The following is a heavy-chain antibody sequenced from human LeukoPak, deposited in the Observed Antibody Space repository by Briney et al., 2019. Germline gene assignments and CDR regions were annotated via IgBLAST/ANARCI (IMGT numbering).Heavy chain of an antibody. CDR2: ISAYNGKT. CDR1: GYTFTSYG. V-gene: IGHV1-18*01. CDR3: ARDPLTGSIAARLWEVDWFDP. J-gene: IGHJ5*02. D-gene: IGHD6-6*01. Sequence: GASVTVSCKASGYTFTSYGISWVGQAPGKGLEWMGWISAYNGKTNYAQKLQGRVTITTDTYKSTAYMELRSLRSDDTAVYYCARDPLTGSIAARLWEVDWFDPWGQGTLVTVSS.